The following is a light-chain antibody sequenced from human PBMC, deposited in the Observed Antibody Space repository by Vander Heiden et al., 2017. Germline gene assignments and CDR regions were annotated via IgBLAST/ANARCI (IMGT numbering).Light chain of an antibody. CDR3: QSDDRGLRGSV. V-gene: IGLV1-40*01. J-gene: IGLJ1*01. Sequence: SVLTQSPSVSGAPGPRVTISCSGTDPNLGSDYDVQWYQQLPGTAPKLLISHNRRHPSVVPDRFSGSKSGTSASLAITGLLTEDEADYYCQSDDRGLRGSVFGTGTKVTVL. CDR1: DPNLGSDYD. CDR2: HNR.